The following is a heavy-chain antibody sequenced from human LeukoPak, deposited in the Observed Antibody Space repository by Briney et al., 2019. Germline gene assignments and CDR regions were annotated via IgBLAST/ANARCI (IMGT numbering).Heavy chain of an antibody. D-gene: IGHD5-24*01. CDR2: IYYSGST. J-gene: IGHJ4*02. CDR1: GGSISSYY. V-gene: IGHV4-59*01. Sequence: SETLSLTCTVSGGSISSYYWSWIRQPPGKGLEWIGYIYYSGSTNYNPSLKSRVTISVDTSKNQFSLKLSSVTAADTAVYYCARERRDGYNPIHFDYWGQGTLVAVSS. CDR3: ARERRDGYNPIHFDY.